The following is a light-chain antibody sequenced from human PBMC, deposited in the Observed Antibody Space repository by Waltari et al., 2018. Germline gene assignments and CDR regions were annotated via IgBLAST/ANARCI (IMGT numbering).Light chain of an antibody. J-gene: IGLJ3*02. Sequence: QSALTQPDSVSGSPGKSHTISCTGTSSDVGGSHYVSWFPQHPGRVPKLMIYDVSKRPSGVSKRFSGSKSGNAASLTISGLQAEDEADYYCSSYTSISTLVFGVGTKVTVL. CDR2: DVS. V-gene: IGLV2-14*01. CDR1: SSDVGGSHY. CDR3: SSYTSISTLV.